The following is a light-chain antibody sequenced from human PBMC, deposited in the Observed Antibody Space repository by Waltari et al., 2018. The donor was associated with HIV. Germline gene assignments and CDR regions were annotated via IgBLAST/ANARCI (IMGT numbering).Light chain of an antibody. CDR3: AAWDDSLSAWV. Sequence: QSVLTQPPSASGTPGQRVTISCSGSSSNIGRNTVNWFQQLPGTAPKLLIYGNNQRPSGVPDRLSGSKSDTSASLAISGLQSEDEADYYCAAWDDSLSAWVFGGGTKLAVL. CDR2: GNN. J-gene: IGLJ3*02. V-gene: IGLV1-44*01. CDR1: SSNIGRNT.